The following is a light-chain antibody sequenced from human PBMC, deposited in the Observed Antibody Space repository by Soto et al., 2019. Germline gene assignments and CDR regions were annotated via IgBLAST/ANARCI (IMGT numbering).Light chain of an antibody. CDR2: EAT. V-gene: IGLV2-23*01. CDR3: CSYAXSSXXYV. J-gene: IGLJ1*01. CDR1: SSDVGSYNL. Sequence: QSALTQPASVSGSPGQSITISCTGTSSDVGSYNLVSWYQQHPGKAPKLMIYEATKRPSGVSGRFSGSKSGXXXSLTIXGXXXXDEADXYXCSYAXSSXXYVF.